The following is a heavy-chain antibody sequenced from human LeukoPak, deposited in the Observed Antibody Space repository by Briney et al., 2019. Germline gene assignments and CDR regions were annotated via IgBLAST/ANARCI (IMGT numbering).Heavy chain of an antibody. CDR3: ARGGRGYSSSYNWFDP. V-gene: IGHV3-33*01. J-gene: IGHJ5*02. Sequence: PGGSQRLSCAASGFTFSSYGMHWVRQAPGKGLEWVAVIWYDGSNEYYADSVKGRFTISRDNSKKTLYLQMNSLRAEDTAVYYCARGGRGYSSSYNWFDPWGQGTLLTVSS. D-gene: IGHD6-6*01. CDR2: IWYDGSNE. CDR1: GFTFSSYG.